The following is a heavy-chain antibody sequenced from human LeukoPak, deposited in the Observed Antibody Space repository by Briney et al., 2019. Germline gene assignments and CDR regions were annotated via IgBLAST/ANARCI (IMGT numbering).Heavy chain of an antibody. CDR2: VSSSGSTI. CDR3: ARLGYCSGGSCYFLGLTD. V-gene: IGHV3-48*03. J-gene: IGHJ4*02. Sequence: GGSLRLSCADSGFTFSSYEMNWVRQAPGKGLEWVSYVSSSGSTIHYADSVKGRVTISRDNVKNSLYLQMNGLRAEDTAVYYCARLGYCSGGSCYFLGLTDWGQGTLVTVSS. D-gene: IGHD2-15*01. CDR1: GFTFSSYE.